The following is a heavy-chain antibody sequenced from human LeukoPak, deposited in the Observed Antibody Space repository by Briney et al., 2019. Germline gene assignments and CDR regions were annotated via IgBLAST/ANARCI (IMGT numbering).Heavy chain of an antibody. CDR3: ARDGGYCSSTSCYLEAFDI. CDR1: GYTFPGYY. J-gene: IGHJ3*02. V-gene: IGHV1-2*02. D-gene: IGHD2-2*01. Sequence: ASVKVSCKASGYTFPGYYMHWVRQAPGQGLEWMGWINPNSGGTNYAQKFQGRVTMTRDTSISTAYMELSRLRSDDTAVYYCARDGGYCSSTSCYLEAFDIWGQGTMVTVSS. CDR2: INPNSGGT.